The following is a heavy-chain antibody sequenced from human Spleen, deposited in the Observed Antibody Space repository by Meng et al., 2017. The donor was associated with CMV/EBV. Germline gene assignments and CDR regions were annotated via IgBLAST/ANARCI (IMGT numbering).Heavy chain of an antibody. CDR3: ARHLTSTGSFDP. CDR1: GYTFTSDG. Sequence: QVQLLESGSDLKKPGASVTVSCKASGYTFTSDGISWVRQAHGQGLEWMGWISAYNGNTNYAQKLQGRVTMTTDTSTSTAYMELRSLRSDDTAVYYCARHLTSTGSFDPWGQGTLVTVSS. J-gene: IGHJ5*02. D-gene: IGHD3-3*02. CDR2: ISAYNGNT. V-gene: IGHV1-18*01.